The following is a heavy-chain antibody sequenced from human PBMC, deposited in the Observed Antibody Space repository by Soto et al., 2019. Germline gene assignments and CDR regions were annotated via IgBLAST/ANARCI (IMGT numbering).Heavy chain of an antibody. V-gene: IGHV4-4*07. J-gene: IGHJ4*02. CDR1: GGSISSYY. CDR3: ARATYYYDSSGYTPIYYFDY. D-gene: IGHD3-22*01. Sequence: TLSLTCTVSGGSISSYYWSWIRQPAGKGLEWIGHIYNIGSTNYNPSLKSRLTMSVDTSKNQFSLKLSSVTAADTAVYYCARATYYYDSSGYTPIYYFDYWGQGTLVTVSS. CDR2: IYNIGST.